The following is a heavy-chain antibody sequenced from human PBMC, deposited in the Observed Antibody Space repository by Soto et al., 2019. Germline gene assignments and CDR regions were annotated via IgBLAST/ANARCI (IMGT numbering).Heavy chain of an antibody. CDR2: ISSSGGST. CDR1: GFTFSSYT. Sequence: EVQLLESGGGLVQPGGSLRLSSAASGFTFSSYTMSWVRQGPGKGLEWVSGISSSGGSTVYAGSVKGRFTISRDNFKNTLYLQMNSLRAEDTAVYYCAKGWGDYWGQGTPVTVSS. J-gene: IGHJ4*02. D-gene: IGHD7-27*01. CDR3: AKGWGDY. V-gene: IGHV3-23*01.